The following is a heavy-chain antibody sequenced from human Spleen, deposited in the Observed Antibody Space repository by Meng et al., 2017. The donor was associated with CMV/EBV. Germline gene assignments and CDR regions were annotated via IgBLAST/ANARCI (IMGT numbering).Heavy chain of an antibody. V-gene: IGHV3-21*01. D-gene: IGHD6-19*01. CDR2: ISSSSSYI. Sequence: GESLKISCAASGFTFSSYSMNWVRQAPGKGLEWVSSISSSSSYIYYADSVKGRFTISRDNAKNSLYLQMNSLRAEDTAVYYCARAGQWLVRPSDYWGQGTLVTVSS. CDR1: GFTFSSYS. J-gene: IGHJ4*02. CDR3: ARAGQWLVRPSDY.